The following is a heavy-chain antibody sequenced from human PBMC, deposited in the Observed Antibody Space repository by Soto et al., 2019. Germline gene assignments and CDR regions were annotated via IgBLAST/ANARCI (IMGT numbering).Heavy chain of an antibody. CDR3: AKDFGGLENSGLYADYYYYGMDV. Sequence: GGSLRLSCAASGFTFSSYAVSWVRQAPGKGLEWVSAISGSGGSTYYADSVKGRFTISRDNSKNTLYLQMNSLRAEDTAVYYCAKDFGGLENSGLYADYYYYGMDVWAQGTTVP. D-gene: IGHD6-19*01. V-gene: IGHV3-23*01. J-gene: IGHJ6*02. CDR2: ISGSGGST. CDR1: GFTFSSYA.